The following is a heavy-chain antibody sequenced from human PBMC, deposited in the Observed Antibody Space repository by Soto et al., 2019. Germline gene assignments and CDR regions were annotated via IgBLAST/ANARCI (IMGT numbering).Heavy chain of an antibody. V-gene: IGHV4-39*01. CDR2: IYYSGST. CDR1: GGSISSSSYY. CDR3: ARPPSTVTTGGYFDL. Sequence: PSETLSLTCTVSGGSISSSSYYWGWIRQPPGKRLEWIGSIYYSGSTYYNPSLKSRVTISVDTSKNQFSLKLSSVTAADTAVYYCARPPSTVTTGGYFDLWGRGTLVTVSS. J-gene: IGHJ2*01. D-gene: IGHD4-17*01.